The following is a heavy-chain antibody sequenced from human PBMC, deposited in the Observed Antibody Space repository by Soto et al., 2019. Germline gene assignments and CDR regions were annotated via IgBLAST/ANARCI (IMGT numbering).Heavy chain of an antibody. CDR2: INTANGDT. CDR1: GYTFTAYN. CDR3: ARDTGGRWEINYFDY. D-gene: IGHD1-26*01. Sequence: QVHLVQSGAEVKKPGASVKVSCTASGYTFTAYNMHWLRQAPGQTLEWMGWINTANGDTRYSQNFQGRATLARDTSASKVYVEMSSVTSEDTAVYYCARDTGGRWEINYFDYWGQGTLVAVSS. J-gene: IGHJ4*02. V-gene: IGHV1-3*04.